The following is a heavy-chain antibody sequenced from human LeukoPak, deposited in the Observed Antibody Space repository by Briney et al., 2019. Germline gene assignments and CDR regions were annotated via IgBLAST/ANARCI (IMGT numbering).Heavy chain of an antibody. CDR1: GFTFNNYV. D-gene: IGHD4-23*01. J-gene: IGHJ4*02. CDR3: ASLYVVTTVVN. V-gene: IGHV3-23*01. CDR2: ISHTGGDA. Sequence: GGSLRLSCAASGFTFNNYVMSWVRQAPGKGLEWVSGISHTGGDANYADTVQGRFTVSRDNSKNTLYLQMNSLRAEDTALYYCASLYVVTTVVNWGQGTLVTVSS.